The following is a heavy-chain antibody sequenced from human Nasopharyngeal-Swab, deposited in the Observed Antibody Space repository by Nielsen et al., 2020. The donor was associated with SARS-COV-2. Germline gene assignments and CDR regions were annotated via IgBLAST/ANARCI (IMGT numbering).Heavy chain of an antibody. CDR2: ISSSSSYI. D-gene: IGHD3-10*01. CDR1: GFTFSSYS. Sequence: GESLKISCAASGFTFSSYSMNWVRQAPGKGLEWVSSISSSSSYIYYADSVKGRFTISRDNAKNSLYLQMNSLRAEDTAVYYCARDRFTVVRGAFDPWGLGTLVTVSS. J-gene: IGHJ5*02. CDR3: ARDRFTVVRGAFDP. V-gene: IGHV3-21*01.